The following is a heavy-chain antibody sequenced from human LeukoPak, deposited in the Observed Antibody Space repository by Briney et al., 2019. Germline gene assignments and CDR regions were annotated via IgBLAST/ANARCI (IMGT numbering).Heavy chain of an antibody. CDR2: ISWNSGSI. CDR3: AKAPLPFWEAPNWYFDY. Sequence: PGGSLRLSCAASGFTFDDYAMHWVRQAPGKGLEWVSGISWNSGSIGYADSVKGRFTISRDNSKNTLYLQMNSLRAEDTAVYYCAKAPLPFWEAPNWYFDYWGQGTLVTVSS. V-gene: IGHV3-9*01. D-gene: IGHD3-3*01. CDR1: GFTFDDYA. J-gene: IGHJ4*02.